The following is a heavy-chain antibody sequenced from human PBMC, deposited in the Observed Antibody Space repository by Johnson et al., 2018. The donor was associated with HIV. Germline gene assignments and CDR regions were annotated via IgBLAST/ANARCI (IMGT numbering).Heavy chain of an antibody. CDR3: AREESIVVAIAIQACDI. D-gene: IGHD2-21*01. CDR2: ISYDGSNK. J-gene: IGHJ3*02. CDR1: GFTFSSYA. V-gene: IGHV3-30-3*01. Sequence: QVQLVESGGGVVQPGRSLRVSCAASGFTFSSYAMHWVRQAPGKGLEWVAVISYDGSNKYYADSVKGRFTISRDNSKKTLYLQMNSLRAEDTAVYYCAREESIVVAIAIQACDIWGQGTMVTVSS.